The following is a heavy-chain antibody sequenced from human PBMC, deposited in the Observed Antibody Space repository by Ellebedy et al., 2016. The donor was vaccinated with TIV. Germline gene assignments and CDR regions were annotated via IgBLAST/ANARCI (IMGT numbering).Heavy chain of an antibody. Sequence: GESLKISCAASGFMFSSYGMTWVRQAPGKGLEWVSAISSDAKYKHYADSVKGRFTISRDNAKNSLYLQMSSLRVEDTAVYYCASDPRPGWDAFDIWGQGTMVTVSS. D-gene: IGHD6-19*01. CDR2: ISSDAKYK. J-gene: IGHJ3*02. CDR3: ASDPRPGWDAFDI. CDR1: GFMFSSYG. V-gene: IGHV3-21*01.